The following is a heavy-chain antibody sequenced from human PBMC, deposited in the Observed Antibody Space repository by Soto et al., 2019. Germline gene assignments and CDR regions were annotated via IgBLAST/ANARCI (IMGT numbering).Heavy chain of an antibody. Sequence: EALLVECGGGLVQPGGSLRLYCAASGINFNFYWMHWVRQAPGKGLVWVSRFRGHGTITNYADSLQGRLTITSDNDKNTLFLQMDSLIIEETAVYYCVRDSPTNLGDPDTVASWFDPWGQGTQVSVSS. V-gene: IGHV3-74*01. CDR2: FRGHGTIT. CDR1: GINFNFYW. D-gene: IGHD5-12*01. J-gene: IGHJ5*02. CDR3: VRDSPTNLGDPDTVASWFDP.